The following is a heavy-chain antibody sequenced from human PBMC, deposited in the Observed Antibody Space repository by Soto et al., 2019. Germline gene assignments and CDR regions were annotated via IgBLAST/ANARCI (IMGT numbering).Heavy chain of an antibody. Sequence: QVQLVQSGAEVKKPGSSVKVSCKASGGTFSSYTISWVRQAPGQGLECMGRIIPILGIANYAQTFQGRATITADKSASTAYMARSSLRAEDTAVYYCAPSTTVAAYYFDYWGQGTLVTVSS. V-gene: IGHV1-69*02. J-gene: IGHJ4*02. D-gene: IGHD4-17*01. CDR3: APSTTVAAYYFDY. CDR1: GGTFSSYT. CDR2: IIPILGIA.